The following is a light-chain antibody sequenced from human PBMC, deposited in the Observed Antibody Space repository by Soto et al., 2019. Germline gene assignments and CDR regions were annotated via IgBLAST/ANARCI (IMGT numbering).Light chain of an antibody. CDR1: QSISSY. V-gene: IGKV1-39*01. Sequence: DIQMTQAPSSLSASVGDRVTITCRASQSISSYLHWYQQKPGKAPKLLIYAASSLQSGVPSRFSGSGSGIDFTLTISSLQPEDFATYYCQQSYSTPRTFGQGTKVDIK. CDR2: AAS. CDR3: QQSYSTPRT. J-gene: IGKJ1*01.